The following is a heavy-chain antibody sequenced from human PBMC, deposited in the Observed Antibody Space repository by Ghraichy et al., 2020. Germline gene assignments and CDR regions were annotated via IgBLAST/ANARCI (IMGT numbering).Heavy chain of an antibody. J-gene: IGHJ5*02. CDR1: GGTFSSYA. Sequence: SVKVSCKASGGTFSSYAISWVRQAPGQGLEWMGGIIPIFGTANYAQKFQGRVTITADESTSTAYRELSSLRSEDTAVYYCASRAIAAAGTGTSDPWGQGTLVTVSS. CDR3: ASRAIAAAGTGTSDP. D-gene: IGHD6-13*01. V-gene: IGHV1-69*13. CDR2: IIPIFGTA.